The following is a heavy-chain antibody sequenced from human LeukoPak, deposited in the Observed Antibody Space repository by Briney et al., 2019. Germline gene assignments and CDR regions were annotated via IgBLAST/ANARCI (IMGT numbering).Heavy chain of an antibody. CDR3: ARDSNYYGSGSYNY. J-gene: IGHJ4*02. CDR2: INSDGSST. V-gene: IGHV3-74*01. D-gene: IGHD3-10*01. CDR1: GFTFSDYY. Sequence: GGSLRLSCAASGFTFSDYYMSWIRQASGKGLVWVSRINSDGSSTSYADSVKGRFTISRDNAKNTLYLQMNSLRAEDTAVYYCARDSNYYGSGSYNYWGQGTLVTVSS.